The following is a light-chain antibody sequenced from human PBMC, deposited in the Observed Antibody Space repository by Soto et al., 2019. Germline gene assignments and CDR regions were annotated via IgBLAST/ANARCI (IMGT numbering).Light chain of an antibody. J-gene: IGKJ4*01. CDR3: PLLRLLPTP. CDR1: QRISSN. CDR2: GAS. V-gene: IGKV3-15*01. Sequence: TRSRGTLSVHPKEIATLSCRASQRISSNLAGYHQKPGQAPRLLIYGASTRAAGIPERFSGSGSGTEFTLTISILQAEDVATYCSPLLRLLPTPFCGGTKVDIK.